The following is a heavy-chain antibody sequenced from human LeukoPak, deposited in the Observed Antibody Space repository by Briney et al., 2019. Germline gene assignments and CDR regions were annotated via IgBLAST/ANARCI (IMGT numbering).Heavy chain of an antibody. CDR2: ISAYNGNT. D-gene: IGHD6-13*01. J-gene: IGHJ4*02. CDR1: GYTFTSYG. Sequence: GASVKVSCKASGYTFTSYGISWVRQAPGQGLEWMGWISAYNGNTNYAQKLQGRVTMTTDTSTSTAYMELRSLRSDDTAVYYCARDRAIGRAAAGLDYWGQGTLVTVSP. V-gene: IGHV1-18*01. CDR3: ARDRAIGRAAAGLDY.